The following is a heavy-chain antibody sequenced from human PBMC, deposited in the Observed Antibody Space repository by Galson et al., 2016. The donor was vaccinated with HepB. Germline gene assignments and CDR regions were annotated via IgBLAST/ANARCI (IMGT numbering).Heavy chain of an antibody. CDR1: GGSISSSSYY. Sequence: ETLSLTCIVSGGSISSSSYYWGWVRQPPGKGLEWIGSIYYSGTTYYNPSLKSRVTISVDTSKNQFSLKLSSVTATDTAVYYCARAYSSGWTGNYYGMDVWGKGTTVTVSS. D-gene: IGHD6-19*01. V-gene: IGHV4-39*01. J-gene: IGHJ6*04. CDR2: IYYSGTT. CDR3: ARAYSSGWTGNYYGMDV.